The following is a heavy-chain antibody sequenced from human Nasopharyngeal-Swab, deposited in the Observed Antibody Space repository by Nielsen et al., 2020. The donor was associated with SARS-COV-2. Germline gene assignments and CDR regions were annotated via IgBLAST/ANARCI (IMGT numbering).Heavy chain of an antibody. D-gene: IGHD6-13*01. J-gene: IGHJ4*02. CDR2: IRGSGITT. V-gene: IGHV3-23*01. CDR1: GFTVGTNF. CDR3: AKDMAAGYFFDF. Sequence: GESLKISCAASGFTVGTNFMNWVRQVPGKGLEWVSAIRGSGITTYYADSVKGRFTISRDNSKNTVYLQMDSLRAEDAAIYYCAKDMAAGYFFDFWGQGTLVTVSS.